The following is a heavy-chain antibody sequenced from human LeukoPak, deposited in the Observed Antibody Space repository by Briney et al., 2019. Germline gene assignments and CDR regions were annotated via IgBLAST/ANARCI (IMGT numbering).Heavy chain of an antibody. CDR3: ARAGVYSYGYPFHYYYYYYMDV. Sequence: QPGGSLRLPCASSGFSFSNYDMHWVRQAPGKGLEWVSYISSSGSTIYYADSVKGRFTISRDNAKNSLYLQMNSLRAEDTAVYYCARAGVYSYGYPFHYYYYYYMDVWGKGTTVTVSS. CDR2: ISSSGSTI. J-gene: IGHJ6*03. V-gene: IGHV3-48*04. D-gene: IGHD5-18*01. CDR1: GFSFSNYD.